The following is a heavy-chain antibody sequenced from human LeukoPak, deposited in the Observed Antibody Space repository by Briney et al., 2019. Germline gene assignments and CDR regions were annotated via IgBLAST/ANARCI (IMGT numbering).Heavy chain of an antibody. D-gene: IGHD3-10*02. Sequence: SETLTLTCAFSGGSISNYYRSWIRQPPGKGLEWIAYINYSGNTNYNPSLKSRVTISVDTSKNQFSLLLSSVTAADTAIYYCARLNVLISRPLLHFGHWGQVPLVTVSS. J-gene: IGHJ5*02. CDR2: INYSGNT. CDR3: ARLNVLISRPLLHFGH. CDR1: GGSISNYY. V-gene: IGHV4-59*08.